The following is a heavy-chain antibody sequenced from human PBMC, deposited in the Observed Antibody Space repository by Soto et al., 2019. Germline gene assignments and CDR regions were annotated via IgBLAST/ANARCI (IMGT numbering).Heavy chain of an antibody. CDR3: ARRAGTAALDY. D-gene: IGHD1-7*01. CDR2: IYDSGST. V-gene: IGHV4-59*08. J-gene: IGHJ4*02. Sequence: QVQLQESGPGLVKPSETLSLTCTVSGGSISSYYWSWIRQPPGKGLEWIGYIYDSGSTNYSPSLKSRVNVSVDTSKNQCSLKLSSVTAADTAVYYCARRAGTAALDYWGQGTLVTVSS. CDR1: GGSISSYY.